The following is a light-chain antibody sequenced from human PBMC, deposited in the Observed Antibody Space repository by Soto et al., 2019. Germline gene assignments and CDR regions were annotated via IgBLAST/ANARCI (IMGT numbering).Light chain of an antibody. V-gene: IGLV2-14*01. CDR1: SSDVGGYNY. J-gene: IGLJ3*02. CDR3: SSYTSSSFWV. Sequence: QYALTQPASVSGSPGQSITISCTGTSSDVGGYNYVSWYQQHPGKAPKLMIYEVSNRPSGISNRFSGSKSGNTASLTISGLQAEDEADYYCSSYTSSSFWVFGGGTKVTVL. CDR2: EVS.